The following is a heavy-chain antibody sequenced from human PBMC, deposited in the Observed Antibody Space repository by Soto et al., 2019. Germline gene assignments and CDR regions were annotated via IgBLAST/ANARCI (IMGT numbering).Heavy chain of an antibody. CDR3: AAPAIYFLFLFFAELSYFGIVV. J-gene: IGHJ6*02. D-gene: IGHD3-10*01. V-gene: IGHV1-58*02. Sequence: GASVKVSCKASGFTFTSSAMQWVRQARGQRLEWIGWIVVGSGNTNYAQKFQERVTITRDMSTSTAYMELSSLRSEDTAVYYCAAPAIYFLFLFFAELSYFGIVVWGQGTTVTVS. CDR1: GFTFTSSA. CDR2: IVVGSGNT.